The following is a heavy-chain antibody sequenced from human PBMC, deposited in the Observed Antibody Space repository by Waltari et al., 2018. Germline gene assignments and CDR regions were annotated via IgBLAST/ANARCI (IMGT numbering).Heavy chain of an antibody. CDR2: IIPVLGRT. CDR1: GDTFSSYA. Sequence: QVQLVQSGAEVKKPGSSVRVSCKASGDTFSSYAISWVRQAPGQGLGWMGGIIPVLGRTSYAQGFEGRVTVTADESTNTAYMDLTSLRSEDTAMYYCARGPIVGATFDYWGQGTLVTVSS. D-gene: IGHD1-26*01. J-gene: IGHJ4*02. CDR3: ARGPIVGATFDY. V-gene: IGHV1-69*11.